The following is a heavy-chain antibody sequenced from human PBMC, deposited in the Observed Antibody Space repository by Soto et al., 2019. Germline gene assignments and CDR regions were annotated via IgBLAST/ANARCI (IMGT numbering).Heavy chain of an antibody. Sequence: SVKVSCKASGYTFTSYAMHWVRQAPGQRLEWMGWINAGNGNTKYSQKFQGRVTITRDTSASTAYMELSSLRSEDTAVYYCARELGYCSGGSCFAAFDIWGQGTMVTVSS. CDR1: GYTFTSYA. D-gene: IGHD2-15*01. CDR2: INAGNGNT. V-gene: IGHV1-3*01. J-gene: IGHJ3*02. CDR3: ARELGYCSGGSCFAAFDI.